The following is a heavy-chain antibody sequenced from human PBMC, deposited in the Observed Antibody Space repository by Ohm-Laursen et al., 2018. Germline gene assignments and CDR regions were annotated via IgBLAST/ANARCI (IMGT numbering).Heavy chain of an antibody. CDR2: ISGSGFTI. CDR1: GFTFSDYY. J-gene: IGHJ2*01. V-gene: IGHV3-11*04. CDR3: ARFDYARVYWYFDL. D-gene: IGHD3-16*01. Sequence: SLRLSCAASGFTFSDYYMSWIRQAPGKGLEWISHISGSGFTIYDADSVKGRFTISRDNAKNSLYLQMNSLRAEDTAVYYCARFDYARVYWYFDLWGRGTLVTVSS.